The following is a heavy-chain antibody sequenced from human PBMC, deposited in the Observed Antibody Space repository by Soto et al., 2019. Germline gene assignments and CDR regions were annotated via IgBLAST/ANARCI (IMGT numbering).Heavy chain of an antibody. CDR1: GFTFTRNS. CDR3: ARESEDLTSNFVY. V-gene: IGHV3-21*06. CDR2: ISSTTNYI. J-gene: IGHJ4*02. Sequence: PGGSLRLSCAASGFTFTRNSMNWVRQAPGKGLEWVSSISSTTNYIYYGDSMKGRFTISRDNAKNSLYLEMNSLRAEDTAVYYCARESEDLTSNFVYWGQGTLVTDYS.